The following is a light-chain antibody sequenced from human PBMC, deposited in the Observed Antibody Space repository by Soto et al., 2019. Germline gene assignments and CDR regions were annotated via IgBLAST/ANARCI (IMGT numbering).Light chain of an antibody. CDR2: EVV. Sequence: QSALTQPPSASGSPGQSVTISCTGTKNDIGVYDFVSWYQHHPGKAPRLIIYEVVQRPSGGPDRFSGSKSGNTASLTVSGLQAADEADYFGKSYAGSNTYVFGSGTKLTVL. V-gene: IGLV2-8*01. J-gene: IGLJ1*01. CDR1: KNDIGVYDF. CDR3: KSYAGSNTYV.